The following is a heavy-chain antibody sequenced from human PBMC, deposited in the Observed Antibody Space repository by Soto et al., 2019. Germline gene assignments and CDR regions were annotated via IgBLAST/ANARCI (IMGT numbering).Heavy chain of an antibody. CDR1: GFTFSSYA. CDR2: ISYDGSNK. V-gene: IGHV3-30-3*01. Sequence: GGSLRLSCAASGFTFSSYAMHWVRQAPGKGLEWVAVISYDGSNKYYADSVKGRFTISRDNSKNTLYLQMNSLRAEDTAVYYCAREYDILTVFDYWGQGTLVTVSS. J-gene: IGHJ4*02. CDR3: AREYDILTVFDY. D-gene: IGHD3-9*01.